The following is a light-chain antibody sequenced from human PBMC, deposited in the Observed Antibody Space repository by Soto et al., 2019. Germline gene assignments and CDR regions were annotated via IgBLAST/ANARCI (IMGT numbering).Light chain of an antibody. J-gene: IGKJ1*01. CDR2: GAS. Sequence: EIVMTQSPVTLSVSPGERATLSCGASQSISRNLACYQQKLGQPPRLLIYGASTRATGIAARFSGSGSGTEFTLTISSLESEDFGVYYCQQYNKGPVTFGQGTKVDIK. CDR3: QQYNKGPVT. CDR1: QSISRN. V-gene: IGKV3-15*01.